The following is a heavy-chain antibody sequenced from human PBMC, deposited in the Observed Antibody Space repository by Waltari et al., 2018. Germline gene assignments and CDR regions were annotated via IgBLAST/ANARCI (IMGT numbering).Heavy chain of an antibody. Sequence: EVQLVESGGGFIQSGGSLRLSCAASGFTVSSNYMSWVRQAPGKVLGGVSVIFSDCRTYSADSVKGLFTISRDNSKNTLYLQINSLRAEDTAVYYCARDSRGGLFFDYWGQGTLVTVSS. CDR3: ARDSRGGLFFDY. V-gene: IGHV3-53*01. CDR2: IFSDCRT. CDR1: GFTVSSNY. J-gene: IGHJ4*02.